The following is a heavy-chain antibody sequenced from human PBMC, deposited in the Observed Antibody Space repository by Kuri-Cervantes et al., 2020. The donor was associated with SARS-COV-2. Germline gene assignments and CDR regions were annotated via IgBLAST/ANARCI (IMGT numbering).Heavy chain of an antibody. CDR3: ARVNARWYTSPGYYYYYMDV. Sequence: SETLSLTCAVYGGSFSGYYWSWIRQPPGKGLEWIGEINHSGSTNYNPSLKSRVTISVDTSKNQFSLKLSSMTAADTAVYYCARVNARWYTSPGYYYYYMDVWGKGTTVTVSS. CDR1: GGSFSGYY. CDR2: INHSGST. J-gene: IGHJ6*03. V-gene: IGHV4-34*01. D-gene: IGHD4-23*01.